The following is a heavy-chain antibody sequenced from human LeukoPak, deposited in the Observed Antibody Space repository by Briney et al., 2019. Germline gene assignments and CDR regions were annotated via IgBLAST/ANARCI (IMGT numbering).Heavy chain of an antibody. J-gene: IGHJ4*02. D-gene: IGHD2-21*02. CDR2: ISGSGGST. Sequence: QTGGSLRLSCAASGFTFSSYAMSWVRQAPGKGLDWVSAISGSGGSTYYADSVKGRFTISRDNSKNTLYLQMNSLRAEDTAVYYCAKDHENCGGDCYSVTPFDYWGQGTLVTVSS. CDR1: GFTFSSYA. CDR3: AKDHENCGGDCYSVTPFDY. V-gene: IGHV3-23*01.